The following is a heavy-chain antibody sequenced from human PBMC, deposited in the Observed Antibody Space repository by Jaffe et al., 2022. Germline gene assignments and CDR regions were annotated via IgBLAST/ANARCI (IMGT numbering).Heavy chain of an antibody. CDR1: GFNFDDYA. Sequence: EVQLVESGGLVVQPGGSLRLSCAASGFNFDDYAMHWVRQAPEKGLEWVSLINGDGGSAYYADSVKGRFTISRDNSKNSLYLQMNSLRAEDTALYYCAKDLPMATIGGFYYYIDVWGKGTAVTVSS. J-gene: IGHJ6*03. CDR2: INGDGGSA. D-gene: IGHD5-12*01. CDR3: AKDLPMATIGGFYYYIDV. V-gene: IGHV3-43D*04.